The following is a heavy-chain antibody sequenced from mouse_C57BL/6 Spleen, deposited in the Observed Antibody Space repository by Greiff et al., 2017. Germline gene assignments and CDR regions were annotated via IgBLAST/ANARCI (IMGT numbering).Heavy chain of an antibody. V-gene: IGHV1-82*01. CDR3: ARRWGNDLDY. J-gene: IGHJ2*01. D-gene: IGHD2-2*01. Sequence: QVQLKQSGPELVKPGASVKISCKASGYAFSSSWMNWVKQRPGKGLEWIGRIYPGDGDTNYNGKFKGKATLTADNSSSTAYMQLSSLTSEDSAVYFCARRWGNDLDYWGQGTTLTVSS. CDR2: IYPGDGDT. CDR1: GYAFSSSW.